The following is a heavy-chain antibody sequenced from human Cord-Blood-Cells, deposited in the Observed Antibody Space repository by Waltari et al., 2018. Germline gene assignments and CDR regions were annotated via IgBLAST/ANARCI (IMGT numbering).Heavy chain of an antibody. CDR3: AREIFGGYYYYYGMDV. V-gene: IGHV4-38-2*02. D-gene: IGHD3-10*01. CDR2: IYHSGST. Sequence: QVQLQESGPGLVKPSETLSLTCAVSGYSISSGYYWGWIRQPPGKGLEWIGSIYHSGSTYYNPSLKSRVTRSVDTSKNQFSLKLSSVTAADTAVYYCAREIFGGYYYYYGMDVWGQGTTVTVSS. CDR1: GYSISSGYY. J-gene: IGHJ6*02.